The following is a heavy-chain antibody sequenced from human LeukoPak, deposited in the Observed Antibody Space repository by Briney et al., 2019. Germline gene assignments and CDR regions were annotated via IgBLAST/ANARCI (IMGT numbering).Heavy chain of an antibody. D-gene: IGHD6-13*01. CDR3: ARKHSIAAAGTEDY. J-gene: IGHJ4*02. CDR1: GYTFTSYG. V-gene: IGHV1-18*01. Sequence: GASVKVSCKASGYTFTSYGISWVRQAPGQGLEWVGWISAYNGTTNYAQKLQGRVTMTTDTSTSTAYMELRSLRSDDTAVYYCARKHSIAAAGTEDYWGQGTLVTVSS. CDR2: ISAYNGTT.